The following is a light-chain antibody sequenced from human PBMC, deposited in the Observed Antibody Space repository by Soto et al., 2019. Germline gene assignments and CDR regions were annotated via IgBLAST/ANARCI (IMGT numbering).Light chain of an antibody. CDR2: EDS. CDR1: SNDVGRYNF. Sequence: QAVVTQPASVSGSPGQSITISCTGTSNDVGRYNFVSWYQQYPGKPPNLIIYEDSKRPSGISNRFSGSKSGNTASLTISGLQAEDEADYHCCSYAGYSTLVFGGGTKLTVL. CDR3: CSYAGYSTLV. V-gene: IGLV2-23*01. J-gene: IGLJ3*02.